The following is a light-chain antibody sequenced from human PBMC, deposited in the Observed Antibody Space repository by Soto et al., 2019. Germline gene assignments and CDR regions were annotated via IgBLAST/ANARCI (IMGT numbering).Light chain of an antibody. CDR2: KAS. CDR3: QQYNSYSQT. Sequence: IQMTQSPSALSASLGERFTSTCLASQTISNWLSCYQQNPGKAPKLMIYKASTLEIGVPSMFSGSGSATEFTITISSLQPEDFATYYCQQYNSYSQTFGQVTKVAIK. V-gene: IGKV1-5*03. J-gene: IGKJ1*01. CDR1: QTISNW.